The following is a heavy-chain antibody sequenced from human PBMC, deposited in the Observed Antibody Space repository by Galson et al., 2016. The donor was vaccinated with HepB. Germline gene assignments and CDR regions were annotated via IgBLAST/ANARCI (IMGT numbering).Heavy chain of an antibody. CDR3: ARDRDVNAPFES. J-gene: IGHJ4*02. D-gene: IGHD2-2*01. CDR2: VFHSGRA. Sequence: SETLSLTCAVSGASVSTTHWWSWVRQPPGKGLQWIGEVFHSGRANYNPSLMSRGTMSVDKSKNRFSLKLSSVTAADTAVYYCARDRDVNAPFESWGQGILVIVSS. CDR1: GASVSTTHW. V-gene: IGHV4-4*02.